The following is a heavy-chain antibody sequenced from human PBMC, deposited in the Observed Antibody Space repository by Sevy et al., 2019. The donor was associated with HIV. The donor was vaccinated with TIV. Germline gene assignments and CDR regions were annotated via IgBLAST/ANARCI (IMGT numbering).Heavy chain of an antibody. CDR1: GYTFTGYY. D-gene: IGHD2-2*01. CDR2: INPNSGGT. V-gene: IGHV1-2*06. CDR3: ARGDIVVVPAARYYYYYGMDV. Sequence: ASVKVSCKASGYTFTGYYMHWVRQAPGQGLEWMGQINPNSGGTNYAQKFQGRVTMTRDTSISTAYMELSRLRSDDTAVYYCARGDIVVVPAARYYYYYGMDVWGQGTTVTVSS. J-gene: IGHJ6*02.